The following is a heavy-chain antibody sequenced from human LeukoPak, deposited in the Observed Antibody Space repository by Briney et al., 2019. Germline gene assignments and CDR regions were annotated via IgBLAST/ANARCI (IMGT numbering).Heavy chain of an antibody. CDR3: ARGLENWNVYILDY. Sequence: SETLSLTCAVSGGSFSGYYWSWIRQPPEKGLEWIGEINHSGSTNYNPSLKSRVTISVDTSKNQFSLNLSSVTAADTAMYYCARGLENWNVYILDYWGQGTLVTVSS. J-gene: IGHJ4*02. CDR1: GGSFSGYY. CDR2: INHSGST. V-gene: IGHV4-34*01. D-gene: IGHD1-1*01.